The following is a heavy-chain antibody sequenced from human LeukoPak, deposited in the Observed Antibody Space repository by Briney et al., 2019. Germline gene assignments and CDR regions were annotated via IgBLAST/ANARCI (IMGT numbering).Heavy chain of an antibody. V-gene: IGHV4-38-2*02. CDR1: GYSISSGYY. J-gene: IGHJ3*02. D-gene: IGHD1-26*01. CDR3: ARSGGGANAFDI. CDR2: IYHSGST. Sequence: SETLSLTCTVSGYSISSGYYWGWIRPPPGKGLEWIGSIYHSGSTYYNPSLKSRVTISVDTSKNQFSLKLSSVTAADTAVYYCARSGGGANAFDIWGQGTMVTVSS.